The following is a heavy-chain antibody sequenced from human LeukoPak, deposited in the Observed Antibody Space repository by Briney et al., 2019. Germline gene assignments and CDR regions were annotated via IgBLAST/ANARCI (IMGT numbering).Heavy chain of an antibody. Sequence: ASVKVSCKASGYTFTGYYMHLVRQAPGQGLEWMGWINPNSGGTNYAQKFQGRVTMTTDTSTSTAYMELRSLRSDDTAVYYCARDSHFKSGYYSHYYYYYYMDVWGKGTTVTVSS. CDR3: ARDSHFKSGYYSHYYYYYYMDV. CDR1: GYTFTGYY. J-gene: IGHJ6*03. CDR2: INPNSGGT. V-gene: IGHV1-2*02. D-gene: IGHD3-22*01.